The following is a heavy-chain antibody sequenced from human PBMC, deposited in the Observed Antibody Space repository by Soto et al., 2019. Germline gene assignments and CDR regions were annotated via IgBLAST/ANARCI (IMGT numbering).Heavy chain of an antibody. J-gene: IGHJ4*02. D-gene: IGHD3-9*01. CDR1: GGTFSSYA. Sequence: SVKVSCKASGGTFSSYAISWVRQAPGQGLEWMGGIIPIFGIANYAQKFQGRVTITADKSTSTAYMELSSLRSEDTAVYYCASYILTGRIDYWGQGTLVTVSS. CDR3: ASYILTGRIDY. CDR2: IIPIFGIA. V-gene: IGHV1-69*10.